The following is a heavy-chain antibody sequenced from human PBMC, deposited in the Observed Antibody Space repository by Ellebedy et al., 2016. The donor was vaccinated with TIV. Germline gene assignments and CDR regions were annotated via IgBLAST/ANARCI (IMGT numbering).Heavy chain of an antibody. Sequence: ASVKVSXXASGYTFTGYYMHWVRQAPGQGLEWMGWINPNSGGTNYAQKFQGRVTMTRDTSISTAYMELSRLRSDDTAVYYCARSWLRITMVRGVPGLGYWGQGTLVTVSS. CDR2: INPNSGGT. CDR1: GYTFTGYY. J-gene: IGHJ4*02. CDR3: ARSWLRITMVRGVPGLGY. V-gene: IGHV1-2*02. D-gene: IGHD3-10*01.